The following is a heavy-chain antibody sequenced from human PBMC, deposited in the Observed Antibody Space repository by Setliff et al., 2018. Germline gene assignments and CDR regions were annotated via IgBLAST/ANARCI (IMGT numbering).Heavy chain of an antibody. CDR3: ARPLRYGDYYYYYGMDV. D-gene: IGHD3-10*01. CDR1: GGTFSSYA. Sequence: SVKVSCKASGGTFSSYAISWVRQAPGQGLEWMGGIIPIFGTANYAQKFQGRVTITTDESTSTAYMELSRLRSEDTAVYYCARPLRYGDYYYYYGMDVWGQGTTVTVSS. J-gene: IGHJ6*02. V-gene: IGHV1-69*05. CDR2: IIPIFGTA.